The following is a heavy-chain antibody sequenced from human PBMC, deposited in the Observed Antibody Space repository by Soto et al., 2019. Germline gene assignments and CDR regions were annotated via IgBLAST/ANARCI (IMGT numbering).Heavy chain of an antibody. D-gene: IGHD2-21*01. J-gene: IGHJ3*01. CDR2: ISAFNGYT. CDR3: ARGRGVVIPAGTPDAFDV. V-gene: IGHV1-18*01. CDR1: GYIFNKYG. Sequence: RASVKVSCKASGYIFNKYGFNWVRQAPGQGLEWMGRISAFNGYTNFAQKFQGRVTLTTDTSTNTAYMELSSLRSDDTAIYYCARGRGVVIPAGTPDAFDVWGQGTMVTVSS.